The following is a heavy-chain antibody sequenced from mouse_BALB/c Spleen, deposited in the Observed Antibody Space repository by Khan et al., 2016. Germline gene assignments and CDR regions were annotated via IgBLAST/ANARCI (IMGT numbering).Heavy chain of an antibody. Sequence: EVQLQESGPGLVKPSQSLSLTCTVTGYSITSDYAWNWIRQFPGNRLEWMGYINYSGSTIYSPSLKSRISITRDTSKNQFFLQLNSVTTEDTATYYCAVIHYYGYFDYWGQGTTLTVSP. CDR3: AVIHYYGYFDY. J-gene: IGHJ2*01. D-gene: IGHD1-2*01. CDR1: GYSITSDYA. CDR2: INYSGST. V-gene: IGHV3-2*02.